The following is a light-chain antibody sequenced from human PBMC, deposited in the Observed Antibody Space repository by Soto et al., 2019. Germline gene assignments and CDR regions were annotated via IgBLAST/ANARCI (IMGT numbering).Light chain of an antibody. CDR2: AAS. J-gene: IGKJ3*01. V-gene: IGKV1-39*01. CDR3: QQSHSAPFT. Sequence: DIQMTQSPFSLSASLGDRVTITCRASQSISDYLNWYQQKPGKGPKLLIFAASSLQVGVPSRFSGSGSGTDFTLTISILQPEDFATYFCQQSHSAPFTFGPGTPVDIK. CDR1: QSISDY.